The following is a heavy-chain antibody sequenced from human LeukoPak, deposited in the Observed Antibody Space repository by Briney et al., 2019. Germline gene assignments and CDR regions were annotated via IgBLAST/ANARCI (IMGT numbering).Heavy chain of an antibody. CDR1: GFTFSSYS. J-gene: IGHJ3*02. D-gene: IGHD2-2*01. CDR2: ISSSSSYI. CDR3: AKDREDCSSTSCYAAFDI. Sequence: PGGSLRLSCAASGFTFSSYSMNWVRQAPGKGLEWVSSISSSSSYIYYADSVKGRFTISRDNAKNSLYLQMNSLRAEDTAVYYCAKDREDCSSTSCYAAFDIWGQGTMVTVSS. V-gene: IGHV3-21*04.